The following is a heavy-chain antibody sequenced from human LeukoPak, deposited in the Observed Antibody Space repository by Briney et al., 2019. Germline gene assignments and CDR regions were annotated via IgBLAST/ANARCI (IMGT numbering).Heavy chain of an antibody. Sequence: SETLSLTCTVSGGSISSYYWSWVRQPPGKGLEWIGHIYDTGNTNYNPSLESRVTISVDTSKNQFSLRLTSVTAADTAVYFCVRATPWLLPGYWGQGTLVTVSS. CDR1: GGSISSYY. J-gene: IGHJ4*02. D-gene: IGHD3-22*01. V-gene: IGHV4-59*01. CDR3: VRATPWLLPGY. CDR2: IYDTGNT.